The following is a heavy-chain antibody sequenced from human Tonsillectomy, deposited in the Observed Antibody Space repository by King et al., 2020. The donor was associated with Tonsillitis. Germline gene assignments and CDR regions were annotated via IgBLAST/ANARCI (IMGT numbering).Heavy chain of an antibody. Sequence: QLQESGPGLVKPSETLSLTCTVSGGSISSYYWSWIRQPPGKGLEWIGYIYYSGSTNYNPSLKSRVTISVDTSKNQFSLKLSSVTAADTAVYYCARSSSGYYYHFDYWGQGTLVPVSS. V-gene: IGHV4-59*01. J-gene: IGHJ4*02. CDR1: GGSISSYY. D-gene: IGHD3-22*01. CDR3: ARSSSGYYYHFDY. CDR2: IYYSGST.